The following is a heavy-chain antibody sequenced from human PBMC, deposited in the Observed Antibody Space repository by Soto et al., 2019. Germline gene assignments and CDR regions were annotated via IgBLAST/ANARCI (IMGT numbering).Heavy chain of an antibody. D-gene: IGHD1-26*01. CDR2: ISYDGSKA. J-gene: IGHJ4*02. Sequence: PGGSLRLSCAASGFIFSSDGMEWVRQAPGKGLEWVALISYDGSKAYYADSVRGRFTISRDNSKNSLYLQMNSLRLEDTAIYHCARVMYSGSAAADYWGPGTLVTVSS. CDR1: GFIFSSDG. CDR3: ARVMYSGSAAADY. V-gene: IGHV3-30*03.